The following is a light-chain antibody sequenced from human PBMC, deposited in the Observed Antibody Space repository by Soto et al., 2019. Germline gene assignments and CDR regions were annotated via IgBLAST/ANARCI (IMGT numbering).Light chain of an antibody. Sequence: DIQMTQSPSTLSASVGDGVTITCRASQSISSWLAWYQQKPGRAPKVLIFDASSLESGVPSRFSGSGSATEFTLTISSLQPDDFATYYCQQYNSYSFGQGTKVDIK. CDR1: QSISSW. CDR3: QQYNSYS. J-gene: IGKJ1*01. V-gene: IGKV1-5*01. CDR2: DAS.